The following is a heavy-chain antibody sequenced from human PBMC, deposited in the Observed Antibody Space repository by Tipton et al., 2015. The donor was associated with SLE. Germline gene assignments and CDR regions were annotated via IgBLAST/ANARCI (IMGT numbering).Heavy chain of an antibody. CDR2: INWNGGST. CDR1: GFTFDDYG. CDR3: ATSHSSGWTLGAFDI. V-gene: IGHV3-20*04. Sequence: SLRLSCAASGFTFDDYGMSWVRQAPGKGLEWVSGINWNGGSTGYADSVKGRFTISRDNAKNSLYLQMNSLRAEDTALYYCATSHSSGWTLGAFDIWGQGTMVTVSS. D-gene: IGHD6-19*01. J-gene: IGHJ3*02.